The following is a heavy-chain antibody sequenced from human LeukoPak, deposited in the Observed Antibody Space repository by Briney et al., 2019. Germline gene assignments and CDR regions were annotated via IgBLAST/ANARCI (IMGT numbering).Heavy chain of an antibody. CDR3: AKLQLTVQLWFNFDY. CDR2: ISGSGGST. CDR1: GFTFSSYA. Sequence: PGGSLRLSCAASGFTFSSYAMSLVRQAPGKVLPSVSAISGSGGSTYYADSVKGRFTISRDNSKNTLYLQMNSLRAEDTAVYYCAKLQLTVQLWFNFDYWGQGTLVTVSS. D-gene: IGHD5-18*01. J-gene: IGHJ4*02. V-gene: IGHV3-23*01.